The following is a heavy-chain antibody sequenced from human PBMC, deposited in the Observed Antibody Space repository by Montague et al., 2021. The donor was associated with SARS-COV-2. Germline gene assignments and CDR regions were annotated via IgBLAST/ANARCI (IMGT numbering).Heavy chain of an antibody. J-gene: IGHJ4*02. CDR3: ARGRQHLNMIAVVMSGGEYSFDY. CDR1: GGSFSDYY. Sequence: SETLSLTCAVYGGSFSDYYWSWIRQPPGKGLEWIGEINHRGTTKYNPSLKSRISISLDTSKNQFSLYLSSVTTADTAVYYCARGRQHLNMIAVVMSGGEYSFDYWGQGTLVTVSS. D-gene: IGHD3-22*01. V-gene: IGHV4-34*01. CDR2: INHRGTT.